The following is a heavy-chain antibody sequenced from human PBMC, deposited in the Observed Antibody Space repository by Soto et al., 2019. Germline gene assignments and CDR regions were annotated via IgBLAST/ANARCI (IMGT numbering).Heavy chain of an antibody. Sequence: SLTCAVYGGSFSGYYWSWIRQPPGKGLEWIGEINHSGSTNYNPSLKSRVTISVDTSKNQFSLKLSSVTAADTAVYYCARGYWYFDYWGQGTLVTAPQ. CDR2: INHSGST. J-gene: IGHJ4*02. CDR3: ARGYWYFDY. CDR1: GGSFSGYY. V-gene: IGHV4-34*01. D-gene: IGHD2-8*02.